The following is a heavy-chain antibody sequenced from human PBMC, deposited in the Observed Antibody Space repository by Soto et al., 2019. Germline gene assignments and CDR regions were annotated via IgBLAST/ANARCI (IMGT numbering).Heavy chain of an antibody. V-gene: IGHV4-30-4*01. CDR2: IYYSGST. Sequence: PSETLSLTCTVSGGSISSGDYYWSWIRQPPGKGLEWIGYIYYSGSTYYNPSLKSRVTISVDTSKNQFSLKPSSVTAADTAVYYCARAGVGGSYGVYYYYGMDVWGQGTTVTVSS. J-gene: IGHJ6*02. CDR3: ARAGVGGSYGVYYYYGMDV. D-gene: IGHD1-26*01. CDR1: GGSISSGDYY.